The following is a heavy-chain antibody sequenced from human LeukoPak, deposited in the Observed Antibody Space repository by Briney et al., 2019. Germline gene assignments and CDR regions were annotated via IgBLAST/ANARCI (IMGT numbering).Heavy chain of an antibody. CDR3: ARELGTYYYDSSGYYAHFDY. Sequence: GASVKVSCKAPGGTFSSYAISWVRQAPGQGLEWMGRIIPIFGTANYAQKFQGRVTITTDESTSTAYMELSSLRSEDTAVYYCARELGTYYYDSSGYYAHFDYWGQGTLVTVSS. CDR2: IIPIFGTA. D-gene: IGHD3-22*01. CDR1: GGTFSSYA. J-gene: IGHJ4*02. V-gene: IGHV1-69*05.